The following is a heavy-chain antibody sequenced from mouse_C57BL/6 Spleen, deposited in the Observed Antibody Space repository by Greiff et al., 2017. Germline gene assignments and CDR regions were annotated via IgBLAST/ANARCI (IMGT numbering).Heavy chain of an antibody. CDR3: AREGYGSSSFDYAMDY. Sequence: EVMLVESEGGLVQPGSSMKLSCTASGFTFSDYYMAWVRQVPEKGLEWVANINYDGSSTYYLDSLKSRFIISRDNAKNILYLQMSSLKSEDTATYYCAREGYGSSSFDYAMDYWGQGTSVTVSS. CDR2: INYDGSST. J-gene: IGHJ4*01. CDR1: GFTFSDYY. V-gene: IGHV5-16*01. D-gene: IGHD1-1*01.